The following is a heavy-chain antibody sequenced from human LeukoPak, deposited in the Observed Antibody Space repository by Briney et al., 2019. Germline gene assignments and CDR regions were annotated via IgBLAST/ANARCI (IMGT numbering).Heavy chain of an antibody. Sequence: GGSLRLSCAASGFTFSSYGMHWVRQAPGKGLEWVAFIRYDGSNKYYADSVKGRFTISRDNSKNTLYLQMNSLRAEDTAVYYCARRQYYYGSGSPTFYYYYGMDVWGQGTTVTVSS. V-gene: IGHV3-30*02. CDR3: ARRQYYYGSGSPTFYYYYGMDV. D-gene: IGHD3-10*01. CDR2: IRYDGSNK. J-gene: IGHJ6*02. CDR1: GFTFSSYG.